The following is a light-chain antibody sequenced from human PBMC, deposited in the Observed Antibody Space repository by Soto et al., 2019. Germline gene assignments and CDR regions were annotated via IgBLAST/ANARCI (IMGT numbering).Light chain of an antibody. J-gene: IGKJ1*01. CDR3: QHWHDYSWT. Sequence: DIHMTQSPSTLSASVGDRVTITCRASQSISIWLAWYQQKPGKAPNLLIYKTSSLETGVPSRFSGSGSGTEFTLPISSLQPDDFATYYCQHWHDYSWTFGQGTKLEVK. CDR2: KTS. CDR1: QSISIW. V-gene: IGKV1-5*03.